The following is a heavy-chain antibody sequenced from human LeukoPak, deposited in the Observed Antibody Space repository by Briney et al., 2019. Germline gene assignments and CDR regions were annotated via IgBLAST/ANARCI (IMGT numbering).Heavy chain of an antibody. CDR3: ARGLLRYYDFWSGGDAFDI. V-gene: IGHV4-4*07. J-gene: IGHJ3*02. Sequence: SETLSLTCTVSGGSISSYYWSWIRQPAGKGLEWIGRIYTSGSTNYNPSLKSRVTMSVDTSKNQFSLKLSSVTAADTAVYYCARGLLRYYDFWSGGDAFDIWGQGTMVTVSS. CDR2: IYTSGST. D-gene: IGHD3-3*01. CDR1: GGSISSYY.